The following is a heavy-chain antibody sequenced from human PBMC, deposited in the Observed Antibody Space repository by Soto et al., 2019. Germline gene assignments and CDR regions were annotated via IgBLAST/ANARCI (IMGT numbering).Heavy chain of an antibody. CDR2: IIPILGIA. CDR3: ARDIRLYYYDSSGYRGDAFDI. J-gene: IGHJ3*02. D-gene: IGHD3-22*01. Sequence: SVKVSCKASGGTFSSYTISWVRQAPGQGLEWMGRIIPILGIANYAQKFQGRVTITADKSTSTAYMELSSLRSEDTAVYYCARDIRLYYYDSSGYRGDAFDIWGQGTMVTVSS. V-gene: IGHV1-69*04. CDR1: GGTFSSYT.